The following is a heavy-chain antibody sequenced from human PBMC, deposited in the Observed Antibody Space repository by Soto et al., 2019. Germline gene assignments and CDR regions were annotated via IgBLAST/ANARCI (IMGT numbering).Heavy chain of an antibody. CDR3: AKDGNNWNDPVPN. CDR1: GFTFSSYA. J-gene: IGHJ4*02. V-gene: IGHV3-23*01. D-gene: IGHD1-1*01. Sequence: XXSLRLSFAASGFTFSSYAMSWVRQAPGKGLEWVSAISGSGGSTYYADSVKGRFTISRDNSKNTLYLQMNSLRAEDTAVYYCAKDGNNWNDPVPNWGQGTPVTVSS. CDR2: ISGSGGST.